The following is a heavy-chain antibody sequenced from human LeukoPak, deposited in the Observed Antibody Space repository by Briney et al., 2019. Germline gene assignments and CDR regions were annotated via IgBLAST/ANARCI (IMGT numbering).Heavy chain of an antibody. J-gene: IGHJ4*02. CDR2: ISGSGGST. CDR3: AKDDYYDFRSGYYTPFDY. D-gene: IGHD3-3*01. Sequence: GGSLRLSCAASGFTFSSYAMSWVRQAPGKGLEWVSAISGSGGSTYYADSVKGRFTISRDNSKNTLYLQMNSLRAEDTAVYYCAKDDYYDFRSGYYTPFDYWGQGTLVTVSS. V-gene: IGHV3-23*01. CDR1: GFTFSSYA.